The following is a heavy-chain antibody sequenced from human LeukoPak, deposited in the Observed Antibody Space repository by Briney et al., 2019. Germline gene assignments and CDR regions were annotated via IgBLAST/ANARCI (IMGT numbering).Heavy chain of an antibody. Sequence: GGSLRLSCAASGFTFSSYEMNWVRQAPGKGLEWVSYISSSGSTIYYADSVKGRFTISRDNAKNSLYLQMNSLRAEDTAVYYCARDAFDYYYYMDVWGKGTTVTITS. CDR2: ISSSGSTI. V-gene: IGHV3-48*03. CDR1: GFTFSSYE. J-gene: IGHJ6*03. CDR3: ARDAFDYYYYMDV.